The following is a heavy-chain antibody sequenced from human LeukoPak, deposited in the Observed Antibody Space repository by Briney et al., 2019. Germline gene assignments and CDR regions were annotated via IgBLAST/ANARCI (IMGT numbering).Heavy chain of an antibody. CDR3: AREGGSGSYYNLYYYYYGMDV. CDR1: GYTFTSYD. Sequence: ASVKVSCKASGYTFTSYDINWVRQAAGQGLEWMGWMNPNSGNTGYAQTFQGRVTMTRNTSISTAYMELSSLRSEDTAVYYCAREGGSGSYYNLYYYYYGMDVWGQGTTVTVSS. V-gene: IGHV1-8*01. J-gene: IGHJ6*02. D-gene: IGHD3-10*01. CDR2: MNPNSGNT.